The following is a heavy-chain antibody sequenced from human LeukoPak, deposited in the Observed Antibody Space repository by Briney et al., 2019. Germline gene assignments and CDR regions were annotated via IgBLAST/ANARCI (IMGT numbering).Heavy chain of an antibody. V-gene: IGHV4-4*07. CDR2: IYTSGST. CDR3: ARETSQKGAHYMDV. J-gene: IGHJ6*03. CDR1: GGSISSYY. Sequence: KTSETLSLTCTVSGGSISSYYRSWIRQPAGKGLEWIGRIYTSGSTNYNPSLKSRVTMSVDTSKNQFSLKLSSVTAADTAVYYCARETSQKGAHYMDVWGKGTTVTISS. D-gene: IGHD3-16*01.